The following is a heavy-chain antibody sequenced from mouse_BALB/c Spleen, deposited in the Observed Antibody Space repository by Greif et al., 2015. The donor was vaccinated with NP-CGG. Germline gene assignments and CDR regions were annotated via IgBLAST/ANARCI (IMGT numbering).Heavy chain of an antibody. Sequence: QVQLQQSGAELAKPGASVKMSCKASGYTFTSYWMHWVKQRPGQGLEWIGYINPSTGYTEYNQKFKDKATLTADKSSSTAYMQLSRLTSEDSAVYYCARKGLTGAFDYWGQGTTLTVSS. D-gene: IGHD4-1*01. CDR1: GYTFTSYW. CDR2: INPSTGYT. CDR3: ARKGLTGAFDY. J-gene: IGHJ2*01. V-gene: IGHV1-7*01.